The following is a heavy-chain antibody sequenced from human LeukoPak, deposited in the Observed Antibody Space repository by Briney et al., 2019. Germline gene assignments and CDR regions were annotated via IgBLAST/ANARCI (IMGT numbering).Heavy chain of an antibody. V-gene: IGHV4-59*08. D-gene: IGHD3-10*01. J-gene: IGHJ4*02. CDR1: GGSISSYY. CDR2: IYYSGST. CDR3: ASTGETYYFDY. Sequence: SETLSLTCTVSGGSISSYYWSWIRQPPGKGLEWLGYIYYSGSTNYNPSLKSRVTISVDTSKNQFSLKLTSVTAADTAVYYCASTGETYYFDYWGQGTLVTVSS.